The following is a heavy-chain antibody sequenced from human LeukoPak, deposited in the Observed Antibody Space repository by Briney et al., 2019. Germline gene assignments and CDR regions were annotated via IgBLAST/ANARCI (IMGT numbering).Heavy chain of an antibody. CDR1: GYTFTGYY. D-gene: IGHD3-22*01. V-gene: IGHV1-18*04. J-gene: IGHJ4*02. Sequence: ASVKVSCKASGYTFTGYYIHWVRQAPGQGLEWMGWISAYNGNTNYAQKLQGRVTMTTDTSTSTAYMELRSLRSDDTAVYYCARDPVPLYYYDSSGYYYHLFDYWGQGTLVTVSS. CDR3: ARDPVPLYYYDSSGYYYHLFDY. CDR2: ISAYNGNT.